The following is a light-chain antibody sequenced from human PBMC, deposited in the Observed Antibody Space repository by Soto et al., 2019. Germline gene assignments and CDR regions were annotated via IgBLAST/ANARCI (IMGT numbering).Light chain of an antibody. CDR2: AAS. V-gene: IGKV1-39*01. CDR1: RRISNF. Sequence: DIQMTQSPSSLSASVGDRVTITCRASRRISNFLNWYQQKPGKAPKLLIYAASTLQSGVPSRFSGSGSGTDFTLTISSLQVEDFAIYYCQQSYSTLGITFGPGTKVEI. CDR3: QQSYSTLGIT. J-gene: IGKJ3*01.